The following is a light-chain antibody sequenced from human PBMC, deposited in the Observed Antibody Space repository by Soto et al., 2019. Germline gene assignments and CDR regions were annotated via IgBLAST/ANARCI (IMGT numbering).Light chain of an antibody. CDR1: SSDVGGYDH. V-gene: IGLV2-14*01. J-gene: IGLJ2*01. Sequence: QSALTQPASVSGSPGQSITISCTGTSSDVGGYDHVSWYQQHPGKAPKLIIYEVTNRPSGVSDRFSGSKSGNTASLTISGLQAEDEADYYCTSYADSSPVVFGGGTKLTVL. CDR3: TSYADSSPVV. CDR2: EVT.